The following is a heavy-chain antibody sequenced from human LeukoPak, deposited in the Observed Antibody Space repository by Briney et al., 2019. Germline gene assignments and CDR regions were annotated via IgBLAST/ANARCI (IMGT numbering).Heavy chain of an antibody. CDR3: ARARRRIRTMVRGVISSVNWFDP. CDR2: INHSGST. CDR1: GYSISSGYY. V-gene: IGHV4-38-2*02. D-gene: IGHD3-10*01. J-gene: IGHJ5*02. Sequence: SETLSLTCTVSGYSISSGYYWGWIRQPPGKGLEWIGEINHSGSTNYNPSLKSRVTISVDTSKNQFSLKLSSVTAADTAVYYCARARRRIRTMVRGVISSVNWFDPWGQGTLVTVSS.